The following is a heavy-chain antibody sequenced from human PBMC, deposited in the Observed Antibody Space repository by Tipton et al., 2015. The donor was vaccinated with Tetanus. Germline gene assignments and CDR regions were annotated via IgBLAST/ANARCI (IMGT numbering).Heavy chain of an antibody. CDR2: INPDSGGT. J-gene: IGHJ6*02. D-gene: IGHD3-3*01. CDR3: ARAGPRATFGEKYGMDV. V-gene: IGHV1-2*02. CDR1: GYTFTGNY. Sequence: QSGAEVKKPGASVKVSCKAAGYTFTGNYLQWVRQAPGQGLEWMGWINPDSGGTNSAQKFQGRVTMTRDTSISTAYMELSRLRSDDTAVYYWARAGPRATFGEKYGMDVWGQGTPVTVSS.